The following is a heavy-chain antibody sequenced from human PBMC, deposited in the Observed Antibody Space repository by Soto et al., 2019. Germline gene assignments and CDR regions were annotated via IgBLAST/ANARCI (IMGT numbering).Heavy chain of an antibody. CDR2: ISGNGGTT. CDR3: AKERGGFTNGWEFFDS. Sequence: EVVLLESGGGLVQPGGSLRLSCEVSGFAFSFYSMSWVRQAPGKGLEWVASISGNGGTTYYAASGKGRFTFSRDNSKNTLYLQMNNLRGEDTAVYYCAKERGGFTNGWEFFDSGGQGTLVTVSS. J-gene: IGHJ4*02. D-gene: IGHD3-10*01. CDR1: GFAFSFYS. V-gene: IGHV3-23*01.